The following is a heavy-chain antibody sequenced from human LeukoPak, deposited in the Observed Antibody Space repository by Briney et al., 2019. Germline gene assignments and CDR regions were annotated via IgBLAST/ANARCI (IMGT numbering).Heavy chain of an antibody. CDR3: ARDLSPINWGFLY. V-gene: IGHV4-30-2*01. J-gene: IGHJ4*02. CDR1: GGSISSGGYS. CDR2: IYHSGST. D-gene: IGHD7-27*01. Sequence: PSQTLSLTCAVSGGSISSGGYSWSWIRQPPGKGLEWIGYIYHSGSTYYNPSLKSRVTMSVDTSKNQFSLKLSSVTAADTAVYYCARDLSPINWGFLYWGQGTLVTVSS.